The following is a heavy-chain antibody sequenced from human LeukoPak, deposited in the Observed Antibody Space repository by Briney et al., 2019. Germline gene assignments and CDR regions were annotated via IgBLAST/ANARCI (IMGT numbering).Heavy chain of an antibody. CDR3: ARATYYYDSSGYYPSPPDAFDI. D-gene: IGHD3-22*01. V-gene: IGHV3-7*01. Sequence: GGSLRLSCAASGFTFSSYWMSWVRQAPGKGLEWVANIKQDGSEKYYVDSVKGRFTISRDNAKNSLYLQMNSLRAEDTAVYYCARATYYYDSSGYYPSPPDAFDIWGQGTMVTVSS. CDR2: IKQDGSEK. J-gene: IGHJ3*02. CDR1: GFTFSSYW.